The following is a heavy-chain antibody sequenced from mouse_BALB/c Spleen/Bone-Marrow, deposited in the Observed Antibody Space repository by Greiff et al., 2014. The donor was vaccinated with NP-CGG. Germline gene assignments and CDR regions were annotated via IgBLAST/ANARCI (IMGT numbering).Heavy chain of an antibody. J-gene: IGHJ4*01. CDR1: GFNIKDTY. Sequence: DVQFQESGAELVKPGASVKLSCTASGFNIKDTYMHWVKQRPEQGLEWIGRIDPANGNTKYDPKFQGKATITADTSSNTAYLQLSSLTSEDTAVYYGSSYAMDYWGQGTSVTVSS. CDR3: SSYAMDY. CDR2: IDPANGNT. V-gene: IGHV14-3*02.